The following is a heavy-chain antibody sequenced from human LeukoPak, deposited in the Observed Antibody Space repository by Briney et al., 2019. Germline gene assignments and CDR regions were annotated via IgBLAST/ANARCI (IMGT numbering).Heavy chain of an antibody. V-gene: IGHV3-23*01. Sequence: GGSLKLSLPPSGFTFGTNPITGFRQAPGRGLEWSPSFNGGGGGTYYADSVKGRFTISRDNSKDTLYLQMNGLRAEDTAVYFCAKQSAGSAAWYSLHYDFWGQGTLVTVSS. J-gene: IGHJ4*02. D-gene: IGHD6-13*01. CDR1: GFTFGTNP. CDR3: AKQSAGSAAWYSLHYDF. CDR2: FNGGGGGT.